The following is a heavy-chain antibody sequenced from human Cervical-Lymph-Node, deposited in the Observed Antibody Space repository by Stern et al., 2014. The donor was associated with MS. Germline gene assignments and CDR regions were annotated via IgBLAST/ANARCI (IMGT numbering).Heavy chain of an antibody. CDR1: GGSIISSDHY. CDR3: AREGSVVTTYAMDV. CDR2: IYFTGTT. Sequence: QVQLQESGPGLVKPSETLSLTCTVSGGSIISSDHYWGWVRQPPGKGLEXIGSIYFTGTTFYTPSLTSRVSISLDTSQNQFSLMVTSVTAADTAVYYCAREGSVVTTYAMDVWGQGTTVAVSS. D-gene: IGHD4-23*01. V-gene: IGHV4-39*02. J-gene: IGHJ6*02.